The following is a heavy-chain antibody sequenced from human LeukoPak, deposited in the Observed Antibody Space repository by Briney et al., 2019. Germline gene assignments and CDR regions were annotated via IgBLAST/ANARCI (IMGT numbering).Heavy chain of an antibody. CDR3: ARGQIDYYDSSGYSNWFDS. V-gene: IGHV4-31*03. CDR2: IYYSGST. J-gene: IGHJ5*01. D-gene: IGHD3-22*01. Sequence: SETLSLTCTVSGGSISSGGYYWSWIRQHPGKGLEWIGYIYYSGSTYYNPSLKSRVTISVDTSKNQFSLKLSSVTAADTAVYYCARGQIDYYDSSGYSNWFDSWGQGTLVTVSS. CDR1: GGSISSGGYY.